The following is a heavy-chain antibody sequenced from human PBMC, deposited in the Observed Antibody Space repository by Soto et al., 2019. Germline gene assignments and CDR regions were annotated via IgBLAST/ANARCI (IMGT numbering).Heavy chain of an antibody. Sequence: QVQLVQSGAEVKKPGASVKVSCKASGYTFTSYGISWVRQAPGQGLEWMGWISAYNGNTNYAQKLQGRVTMTTDTPTSTAYMELKSLRSDDTAVYYCARDSPAYYDFWSGYYITDHGHPPKYYGMDVWGQGTTVTVSS. CDR3: ARDSPAYYDFWSGYYITDHGHPPKYYGMDV. CDR2: ISAYNGNT. J-gene: IGHJ6*02. CDR1: GYTFTSYG. D-gene: IGHD3-3*01. V-gene: IGHV1-18*01.